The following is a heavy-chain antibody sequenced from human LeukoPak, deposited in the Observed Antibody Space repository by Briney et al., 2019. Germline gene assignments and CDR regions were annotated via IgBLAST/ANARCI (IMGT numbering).Heavy chain of an antibody. J-gene: IGHJ1*01. CDR1: GFTFSDYC. D-gene: IGHD2-2*01. CDR3: AKDFKESYQLLQRAIQH. V-gene: IGHV3-23*01. Sequence: PGGSLRLSCAASGFTFSDYCMSWVPQAPGKGLEWVSAIIGSGGSTSYADSVKGRFTISRDNSKNTLYLQMNSLRAEDTAVYYCAKDFKESYQLLQRAIQHWGQGTLVTVSS. CDR2: IIGSGGST.